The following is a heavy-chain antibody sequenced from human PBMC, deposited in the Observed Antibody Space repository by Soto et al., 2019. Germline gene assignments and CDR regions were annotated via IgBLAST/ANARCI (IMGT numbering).Heavy chain of an antibody. CDR2: IHSSGST. D-gene: IGHD3-22*01. V-gene: IGHV4-4*07. J-gene: IGHJ5*02. Sequence: SETLSLTCSVSGGSIGSYSCIWIRQPAGKGLEWIGRIHSSGSTNYNPPLKSRVSMSVDTSKNQFSLKLSSVTAADTAVYYCAREGGYDGSGQYRNWFDPWGQGTQVTVSS. CDR1: GGSIGSYS. CDR3: AREGGYDGSGQYRNWFDP.